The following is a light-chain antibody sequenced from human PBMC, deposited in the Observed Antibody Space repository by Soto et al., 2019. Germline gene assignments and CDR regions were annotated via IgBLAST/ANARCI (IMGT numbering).Light chain of an antibody. CDR2: AVS. CDR3: QQANSFPWT. CDR1: QVIRSW. J-gene: IGKJ4*01. Sequence: DIQMTQSPSSVSASVGDRVTITCRASQVIRSWLAWYQQKPGKAPKLLIYAVSSLRSGVPSRFSGSGSGTDFTLTISSLQPEDFATYYCQQANSFPWTFGGGTTVEIK. V-gene: IGKV1-12*02.